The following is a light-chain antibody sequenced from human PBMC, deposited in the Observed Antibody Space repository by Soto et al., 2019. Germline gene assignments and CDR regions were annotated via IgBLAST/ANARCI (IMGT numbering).Light chain of an antibody. CDR1: SSDVGGYNY. J-gene: IGLJ2*01. V-gene: IGLV2-14*01. CDR2: DVT. Sequence: QSALTKPASVSGSPGQSITISCTGTSSDVGGYNYVSWYQQHPGKAPKVMIYDVTNRPSGVSTRFSGSKSGNTASLTISGLQAEDEADYSCSAYTSSSTLVFGGGTKLTVL. CDR3: SAYTSSSTLV.